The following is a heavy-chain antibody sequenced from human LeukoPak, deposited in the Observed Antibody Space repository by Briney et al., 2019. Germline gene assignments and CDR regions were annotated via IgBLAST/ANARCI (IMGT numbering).Heavy chain of an antibody. J-gene: IGHJ3*02. Sequence: GGSLRLSCAASGFTFSSYWMSWVRRAPGKGLEWVANIKQDGSEKYYVDSVKGRFTISRDNAKNSLYLQMNSLRAEDTAVYYCARIQVVTAPGDAFDIWGQGTMVTVSS. CDR3: ARIQVVTAPGDAFDI. V-gene: IGHV3-7*01. D-gene: IGHD2-21*02. CDR2: IKQDGSEK. CDR1: GFTFSSYW.